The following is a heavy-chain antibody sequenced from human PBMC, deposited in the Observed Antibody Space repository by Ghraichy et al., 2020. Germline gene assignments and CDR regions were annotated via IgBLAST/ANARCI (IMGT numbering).Heavy chain of an antibody. CDR2: INHSGST. V-gene: IGHV4-34*01. Sequence: GSLRLSCAVYGGSFSGYYWSWIRQPPGKGLEWIGEINHSGSTNYNPSLKSRVTISVDTSKNQFSLKLSSVTAADTVVYYCARAPLGTDYWGQGTLVTVSS. D-gene: IGHD7-27*01. CDR1: GGSFSGYY. CDR3: ARAPLGTDY. J-gene: IGHJ4*02.